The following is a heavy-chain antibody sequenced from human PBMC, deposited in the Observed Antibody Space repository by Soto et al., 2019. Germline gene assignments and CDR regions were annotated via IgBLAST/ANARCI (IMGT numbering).Heavy chain of an antibody. CDR1: GYTFTSYD. V-gene: IGHV1-8*01. CDR3: TGGPPNWGFDS. D-gene: IGHD7-27*01. CDR2: MSPKTANT. Sequence: QVQLVQSGAEVKKPGASVKVSCKASGYTFTSYDINWVRQTAGQGLEWMGWMSPKTANTGYAQKFQGRVTMTRSTSRSTAYMELSSLTSEDTAVYYCTGGPPNWGFDSWGQGTPVTVSS. J-gene: IGHJ5*01.